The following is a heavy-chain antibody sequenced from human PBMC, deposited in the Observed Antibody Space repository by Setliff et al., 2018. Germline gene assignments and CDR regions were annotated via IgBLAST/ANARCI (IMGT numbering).Heavy chain of an antibody. D-gene: IGHD2-15*01. CDR2: VTVYNGNT. V-gene: IGHV1-18*01. CDR1: GGTFSSSG. Sequence: ASVKVSCKSSGGTFSSSGITWVRQAPGQGLEWMGWVTVYNGNTKYAQNLQGRLTLTTDISTSTAYMELGSLRPDDTAVYYCARVGGYGWADYWGQGTLVTVSS. CDR3: ARVGGYGWADY. J-gene: IGHJ4*02.